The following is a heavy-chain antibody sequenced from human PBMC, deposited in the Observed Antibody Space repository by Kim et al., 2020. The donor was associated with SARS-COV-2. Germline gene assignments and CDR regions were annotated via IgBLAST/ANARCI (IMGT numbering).Heavy chain of an antibody. V-gene: IGHV4-59*01. J-gene: IGHJ6*02. CDR1: GGSISSYY. CDR2: IYYSGST. D-gene: IGHD3-10*01. CDR3: ARDSIMVRGANYYYYGMDV. Sequence: SETLSLTCTVSGGSISSYYWSWIRQPPGKGLEWIGYIYYSGSTNYNPSLKSRVTISVDTSKNQFSLKLSSVTAADTAVYYCARDSIMVRGANYYYYGMDVWGQGTTVTVSS.